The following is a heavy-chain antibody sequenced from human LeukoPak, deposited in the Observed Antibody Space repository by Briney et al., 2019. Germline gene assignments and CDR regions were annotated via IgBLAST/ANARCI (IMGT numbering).Heavy chain of an antibody. CDR1: GFIVSTNY. CDR3: ASKRPMSLGAFDI. D-gene: IGHD3-10*02. Sequence: GGSLRLSCAASGFIVSTNYVSWVRQAPGKGLEWVSVIYSDGGTYYADSVKGRFTISRDNSKNTLYLQLSSLRAEDTAVYYCASKRPMSLGAFDIWGQGAMVTVSS. CDR2: IYSDGGT. J-gene: IGHJ3*02. V-gene: IGHV3-53*01.